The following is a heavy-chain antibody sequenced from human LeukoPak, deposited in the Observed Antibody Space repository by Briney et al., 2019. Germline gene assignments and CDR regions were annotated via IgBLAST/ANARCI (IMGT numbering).Heavy chain of an antibody. CDR3: ARDRETLAGYGWFDP. Sequence: ASVKVSCKASGGTFSSYAISWVRQAPGQGLEWMGIINPSGGSTSYAQKFQGRVTMTRDMSTSTVYMELSSLRSEDTAVYYCARDRETLAGYGWFDPWGQGTLVTVSS. CDR1: GGTFSSYA. CDR2: INPSGGST. D-gene: IGHD1-1*01. V-gene: IGHV1-46*01. J-gene: IGHJ5*02.